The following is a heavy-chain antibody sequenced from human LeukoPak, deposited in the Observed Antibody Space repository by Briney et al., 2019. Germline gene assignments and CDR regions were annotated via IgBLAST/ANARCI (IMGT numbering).Heavy chain of an antibody. CDR2: IRSDGSTT. J-gene: IGHJ4*02. CDR3: ARGTGPGYYHY. V-gene: IGHV3-74*01. Sequence: GGSLRLSCAASGFTFSSYWMHWVRQAPGKGLVWVSGIRSDGSTTSYADPVKGRFTISRDNAKNTLYLQMNSLRAEDTAVYYCARGTGPGYYHYWGQGTLVTVSS. CDR1: GFTFSSYW.